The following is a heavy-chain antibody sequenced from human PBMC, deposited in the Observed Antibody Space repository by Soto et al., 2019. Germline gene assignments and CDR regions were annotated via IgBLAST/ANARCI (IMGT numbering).Heavy chain of an antibody. CDR1: GGSISSAAYY. D-gene: IGHD5-18*01. CDR2: VSHSGST. V-gene: IGHV4-31*03. CDR3: AREYTYGSYFFDC. J-gene: IGHJ4*02. Sequence: QVRLQESGPGLVKPSQTLSLTCTVSGGSISSAAYYWSWIRQHPGKGLEWIGYVSHSGSTYYNPSLKSRVIISVDTSKNQFSLSLASVTAADTAVYYCAREYTYGSYFFDCWCQGALVTVSS.